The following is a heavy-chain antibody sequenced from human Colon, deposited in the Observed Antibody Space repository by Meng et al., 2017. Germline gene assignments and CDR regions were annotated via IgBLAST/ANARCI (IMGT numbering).Heavy chain of an antibody. CDR2: INMYTAEP. D-gene: IGHD4-23*01. CDR1: GYSFRPYA. CDR3: ARHNGNSDFDY. V-gene: IGHV7-4-1*02. Sequence: QVQLVQSGSELKKPGASVKISCKASGYSFRPYAINWVRHIPGQGLQWMGWINMYTAEPSYVEGVTGRFVFSLDISVSTAYLEISNLKAEDTALYFCARHNGNSDFDYWGQGTLVTVSS. J-gene: IGHJ4*02.